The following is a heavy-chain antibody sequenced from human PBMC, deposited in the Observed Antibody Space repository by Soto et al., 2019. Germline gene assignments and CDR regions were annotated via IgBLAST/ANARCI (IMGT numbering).Heavy chain of an antibody. Sequence: QVQLVQSGAEVRKPGASVTVSCRSSGDSFNDYYIHGVRQAPGQGFEWMGWINPNGGVTKYAKKFQGWVSMTRDTSIRTVYMQLSRLRSDDTAVYYCARESGGATATLDYYYFYMDVWGTGTTVTVSS. CDR3: ARESGGATATLDYYYFYMDV. CDR2: INPNGGVT. CDR1: GDSFNDYY. J-gene: IGHJ6*03. V-gene: IGHV1-2*04. D-gene: IGHD5-12*01.